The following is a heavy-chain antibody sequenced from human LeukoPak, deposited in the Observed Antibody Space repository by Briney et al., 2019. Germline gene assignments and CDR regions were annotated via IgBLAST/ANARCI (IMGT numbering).Heavy chain of an antibody. V-gene: IGHV4-4*07. D-gene: IGHD1-26*01. J-gene: IGHJ5*02. CDR2: IYPSGS. CDR3: AKSSGSYRP. CDR1: GDSIGSNY. Sequence: SETLFLTCTVSGDSIGSNYWSWIRQPAGKGLEWIGRIYPSGSNYNPSLKSRVTISVDKSKNQFSLKLISVTAADTAMYYCAKSSGSYRPWGQGTLVTVSS.